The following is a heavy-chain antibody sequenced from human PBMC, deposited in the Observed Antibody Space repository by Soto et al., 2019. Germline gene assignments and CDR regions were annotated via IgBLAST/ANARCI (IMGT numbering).Heavy chain of an antibody. CDR2: VYVDGTS. V-gene: IGHV3-53*01. Sequence: EVQLVESGGGLIQPGGSLRLSCAASGLIVSNNYMTWVRQAPRKGLEWVAVVYVDGTSNYADAVKGRFSIARDNSKNTVYLQMSTLRVEDTAMYYCAREEIVADAFDIWGQGTMVTISS. J-gene: IGHJ3*02. CDR1: GLIVSNNY. D-gene: IGHD5-12*01. CDR3: AREEIVADAFDI.